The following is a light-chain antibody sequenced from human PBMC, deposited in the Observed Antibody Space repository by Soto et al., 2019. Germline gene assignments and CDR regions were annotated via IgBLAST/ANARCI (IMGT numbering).Light chain of an antibody. CDR2: AAS. CDR1: QSIRSH. J-gene: IGKJ5*01. CDR3: QQLDSMPIT. V-gene: IGKV1-39*01. Sequence: DIQMTQSPSSLSASVGDRVINDCWASQSIRSHLNLYQQKPGKAPKLPIYAASTLQSGVPSRFSGSGSGTDFVLTISSLQPEDSATYYCQQLDSMPITFGQGTRLEIK.